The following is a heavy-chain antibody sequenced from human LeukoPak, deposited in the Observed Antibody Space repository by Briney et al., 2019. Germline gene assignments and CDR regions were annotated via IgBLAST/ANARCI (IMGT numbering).Heavy chain of an antibody. J-gene: IGHJ6*03. CDR1: GYTFTSYD. Sequence: ASVKVSCKASGYTFTSYDINWVRQATGQGLEWMGWMNPNSGNTGYAQRLQGRVTITRNTSISTAYMELSSLRSEDTAVYYCARGNLGTETRYYYYYMDVWGKGTTVTVSS. D-gene: IGHD4-17*01. V-gene: IGHV1-8*03. CDR3: ARGNLGTETRYYYYYMDV. CDR2: MNPNSGNT.